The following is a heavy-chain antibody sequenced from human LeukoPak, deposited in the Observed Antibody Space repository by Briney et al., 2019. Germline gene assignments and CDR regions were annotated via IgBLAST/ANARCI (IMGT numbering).Heavy chain of an antibody. J-gene: IGHJ6*02. CDR2: ISAYNGNT. Sequence: ASVTLSCNASGYTFTSNGNSWMRQAPAQGLEWMGWISAYNGNTNYAQKLQGRVTMTTDTSTSTAYMELRSLRSDDTAVYYCAREAGMWDYYYYGMDVWGQGTTVTVSS. CDR1: GYTFTSNG. V-gene: IGHV1-18*01. CDR3: AREAGMWDYYYYGMDV. D-gene: IGHD1-26*01.